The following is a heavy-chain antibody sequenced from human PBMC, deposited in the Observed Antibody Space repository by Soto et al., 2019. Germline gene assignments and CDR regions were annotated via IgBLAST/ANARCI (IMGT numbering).Heavy chain of an antibody. CDR3: ARAQSSWSKHFDY. V-gene: IGHV3-53*04. D-gene: IGHD6-13*01. CDR2: IYSGGST. CDR1: GVTVVSLC. J-gene: IGHJ4*02. Sequence: SMRVSCRAVGVTVVSLCSRWVRQATGKGLEWVSVIYSGGSTYYADSVKGRFTISRHNSKNTLYLQMNSLRAEDTAVYSCARAQSSWSKHFDYWAQRPLLTLSS.